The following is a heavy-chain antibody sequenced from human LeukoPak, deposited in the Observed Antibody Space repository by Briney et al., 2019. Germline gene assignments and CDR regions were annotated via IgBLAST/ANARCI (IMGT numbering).Heavy chain of an antibody. D-gene: IGHD3-22*01. J-gene: IGHJ4*02. V-gene: IGHV4-59*01. CDR1: GGSISSYY. CDR3: ARGQQDSISGFDY. CDR2: IYYSGST. Sequence: PSETLSLTCTVSGGSISSYYLSWLRQPPGKGLEWIGYIYYSGSTNYNPSLKSRVTISVDTSKNQFSLKLSSVTAADTAVYYCARGQQDSISGFDYWGQGTLVTVSS.